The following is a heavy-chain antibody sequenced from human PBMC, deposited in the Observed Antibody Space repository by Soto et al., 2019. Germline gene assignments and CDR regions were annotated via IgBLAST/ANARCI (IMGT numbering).Heavy chain of an antibody. CDR3: ARSSPVVTAP. CDR2: IYSSGST. CDR1: GGSISSGGYY. V-gene: IGHV4-31*01. Sequence: QVQLQESGPGLVKPSQTLSLTCTVSGGSISSGGYYWSWIRQHPGKGLECIGYIYSSGSTYYNPSLMGQVTTSVDTSMIPFSVKLSAVTAADTAVYYCARSSPVVTAPWGKGTLVTVSS. D-gene: IGHD2-21*02. J-gene: IGHJ5*02.